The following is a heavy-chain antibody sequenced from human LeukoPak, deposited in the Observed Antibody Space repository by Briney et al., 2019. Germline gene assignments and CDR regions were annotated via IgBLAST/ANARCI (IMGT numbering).Heavy chain of an antibody. J-gene: IGHJ4*02. D-gene: IGHD2/OR15-2a*01. CDR1: GSTFSGYA. Sequence: GGSLRLSCAASGSTFSGYAMSWVRQAPGKGLEWVSTVSGDGSSTYYADSVKGRFTISRDNSKDTLYLQMSSLRAEDTAVYYCAKDGRSTTPGYWGQGTLVTVSS. CDR2: VSGDGSST. CDR3: AKDGRSTTPGY. V-gene: IGHV3-23*01.